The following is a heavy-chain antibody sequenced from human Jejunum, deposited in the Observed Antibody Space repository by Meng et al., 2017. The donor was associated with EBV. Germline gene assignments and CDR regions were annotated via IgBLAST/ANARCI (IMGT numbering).Heavy chain of an antibody. J-gene: IGHJ4*02. CDR3: AHRLSGSSWDGGFFDY. V-gene: IGHV2-5*02. CDR1: GFSLRISGVV. Sequence: QITLHESRPTLEKPTATLTLPCTFSGFSLRISGVVVGWLRQPLGKALECLAIIYWDNDRRYNPSLNNRLAISKDTSKNQVVLTMTNMAPVDTATYYCAHRLSGSSWDGGFFDYWGQGILVTVSS. CDR2: IYWDNDR. D-gene: IGHD6-13*01.